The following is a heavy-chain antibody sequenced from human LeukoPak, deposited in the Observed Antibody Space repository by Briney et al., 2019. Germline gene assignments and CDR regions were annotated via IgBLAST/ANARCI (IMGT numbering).Heavy chain of an antibody. D-gene: IGHD6-13*01. V-gene: IGHV5-51*01. CDR3: ARHMGSSSRVAPLGY. Sequence: GESLKISCKASRYSFTNYWIAWVRQMPGKGLEWMGIFYPSDSDTRYSPSFQGQVTISADKSISTAYLQWSSLKASDTAIYYCARHMGSSSRVAPLGYWGQGTLVTVSS. J-gene: IGHJ4*02. CDR2: FYPSDSDT. CDR1: RYSFTNYW.